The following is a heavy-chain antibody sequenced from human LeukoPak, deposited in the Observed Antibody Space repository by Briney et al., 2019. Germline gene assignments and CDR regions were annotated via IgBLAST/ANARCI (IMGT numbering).Heavy chain of an antibody. D-gene: IGHD3-10*01. J-gene: IGHJ6*03. CDR2: IIPIFGTA. CDR3: ARVSSGSYRLYYYYYMDV. Sequence: GASVKVSCKASGGTFSSYAISWVRQAPGQGLEWMGGIIPIFGTANYAQKFQGRVTITADESTSTAYMELSSLRSEDTAVYYCARVSSGSYRLYYYYYMDVWGKGTTVTISS. V-gene: IGHV1-69*13. CDR1: GGTFSSYA.